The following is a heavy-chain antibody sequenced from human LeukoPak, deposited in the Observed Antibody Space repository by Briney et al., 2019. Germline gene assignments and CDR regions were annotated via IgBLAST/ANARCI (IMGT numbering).Heavy chain of an antibody. Sequence: ASVKVSCKASGYTFTSYDINWVRQATGQGLEWMGWINPNSGGTNYAQKFQGRVTMTRDTSISTAYMELSRLRSDDTAVYYCAREALIVTGNYFNYWGQGTLVTVSS. CDR3: AREALIVTGNYFNY. CDR1: GYTFTSYD. D-gene: IGHD2-15*01. V-gene: IGHV1-2*02. J-gene: IGHJ4*02. CDR2: INPNSGGT.